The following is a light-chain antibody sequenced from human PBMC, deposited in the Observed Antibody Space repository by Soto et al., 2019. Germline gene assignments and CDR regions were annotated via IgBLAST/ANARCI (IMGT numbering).Light chain of an antibody. Sequence: QSPLTQPASVSLSPGQSITISCTGTRGDVGAFNYVSWYQLRPGKAPKLVIYEVNSRPSGISSRFSGSKSGNTASLSISGLQAEDEGDYYCASYSTGDTLYVFGSGTKVTVL. V-gene: IGLV2-14*01. CDR2: EVN. CDR1: RGDVGAFNY. J-gene: IGLJ1*01. CDR3: ASYSTGDTLYV.